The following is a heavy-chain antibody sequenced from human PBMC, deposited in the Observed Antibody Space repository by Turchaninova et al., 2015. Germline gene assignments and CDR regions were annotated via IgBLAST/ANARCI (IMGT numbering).Heavy chain of an antibody. CDR2: IYYSGSS. V-gene: IGHV4-39*02. J-gene: IGHJ4*02. CDR1: GGSISSGTK. CDR3: ARLGVITATSNDFDY. Sequence: QLQLQESGPGLVKPSETLSLTCTVSGGSISSGTKWGWIRQPPGQGPGWIGNIYYSGSSSYNLSLKSRVTISVGPSKHDVSLKVTAVTAADPAVYYCARLGVITATSNDFDYCGQGSLVTVSS. D-gene: IGHD2-21*02.